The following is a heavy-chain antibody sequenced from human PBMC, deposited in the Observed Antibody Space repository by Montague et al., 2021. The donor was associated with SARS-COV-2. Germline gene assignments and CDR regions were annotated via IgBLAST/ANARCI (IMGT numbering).Heavy chain of an antibody. CDR1: NASITTSNW. V-gene: IGHV4/OR15-8*01. CDR3: ARRIRITVFRGVPLTTHPLES. Sequence: SETLSLTCTVSNASITTSNWWTWVRQAPGKGLEWVGEIHHSGTLNYNPSLKSRVTISVDTSKNHFSLNLNSVTAADTALHFCARRIRITVFRGVPLTTHPLESWGQGIMVTVSS. D-gene: IGHD3-10*01. CDR2: IHHSGTL. J-gene: IGHJ4*02.